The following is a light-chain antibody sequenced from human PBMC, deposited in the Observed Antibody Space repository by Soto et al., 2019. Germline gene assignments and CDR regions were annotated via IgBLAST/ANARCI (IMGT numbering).Light chain of an antibody. J-gene: IGKJ5*01. CDR2: DST. CDR1: QFLSSY. CDR3: HQRNQ. V-gene: IGKV3-11*01. Sequence: ELALTQPQVTLSLSPGDRASLSCRASQFLSSYLAWYQQIPGQPPRLLIYDSTNRAAGIPARFSSRRSGTDFTLTLSNVEPEDFAMYYCHQRNQFGQGTRVEIK.